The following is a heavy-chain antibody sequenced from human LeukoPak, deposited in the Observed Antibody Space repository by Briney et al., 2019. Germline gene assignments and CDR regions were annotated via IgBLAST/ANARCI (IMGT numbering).Heavy chain of an antibody. CDR2: IYYSGST. Sequence: SETLSLTCTASGGSISSYYWSWIRQPPGKGLEWIGYIYYSGSTNYNPSLKSRVTISVDTSKNQFSLKLSSVTAADTAVYYCARVGRYGYNLEYFDYWGQGTLVTVSS. D-gene: IGHD5-24*01. CDR3: ARVGRYGYNLEYFDY. CDR1: GGSISSYY. J-gene: IGHJ4*02. V-gene: IGHV4-59*01.